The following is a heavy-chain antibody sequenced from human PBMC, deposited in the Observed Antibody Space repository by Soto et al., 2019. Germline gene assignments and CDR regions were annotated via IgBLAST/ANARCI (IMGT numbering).Heavy chain of an antibody. CDR3: ASKTGYGIPLDN. D-gene: IGHD5-18*01. Sequence: QVQLQESGPAVVKPSWTLSLTCAVSGGSISTNNWWSWVRQPPGKGLEWIGETYHSGSTNYNPSLKSRVTLSVDKSKNQFSLNLNSVTVADTAVYYCASKTGYGIPLDNWGQGALVTVS. CDR1: GGSISTNNW. CDR2: TYHSGST. J-gene: IGHJ4*02. V-gene: IGHV4-4*02.